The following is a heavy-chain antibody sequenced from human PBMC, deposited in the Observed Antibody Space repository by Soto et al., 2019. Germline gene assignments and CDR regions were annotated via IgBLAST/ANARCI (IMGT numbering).Heavy chain of an antibody. V-gene: IGHV4-34*01. CDR1: GGSLSGYS. Sequence: QVRLQHWGAGLLKPSETLSRTCAVYGGSLSGYSWSWIRQPPGRGLEWIGEINHSGSTNYNPSLNSRVTISVDTPKNQFSLNLTSVTAAATAVYYCAKGFGGRLYGPGSDAFADWGQGILVTVSS. D-gene: IGHD3-10*01. CDR3: AKGFGGRLYGPGSDAFAD. CDR2: INHSGST. J-gene: IGHJ4*02.